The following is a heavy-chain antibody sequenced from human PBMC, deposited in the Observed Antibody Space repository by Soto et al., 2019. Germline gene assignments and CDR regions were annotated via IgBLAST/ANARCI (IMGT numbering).Heavy chain of an antibody. CDR1: VGSFSGYY. CDR3: ARETATGSNWFDP. D-gene: IGHD1-1*01. Sequence: PSETLSLTCAVYVGSFSGYYWSWIRQPPGKGLEWIGEINHSGSTNYNPSLKSRVTISVDTSKNQFSLKLSSVTAADTAVYYCARETATGSNWFDPWGQGTLVTVPS. CDR2: INHSGST. J-gene: IGHJ5*02. V-gene: IGHV4-34*01.